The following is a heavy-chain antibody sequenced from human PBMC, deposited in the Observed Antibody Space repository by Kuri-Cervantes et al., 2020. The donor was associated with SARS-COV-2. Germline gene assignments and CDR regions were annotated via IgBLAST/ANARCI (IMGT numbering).Heavy chain of an antibody. Sequence: ASVKVSCKASGYTFTSYDINWVRQATGQGLEWMGWTNPNSGNAGYAQKFQGRVTITRNTSISTAHMELSSLRSEDTAVYYCARVGYDFWSGPNWFDPWGQGTLVTVSS. CDR1: GYTFTSYD. CDR2: TNPNSGNA. V-gene: IGHV1-8*03. CDR3: ARVGYDFWSGPNWFDP. D-gene: IGHD3-3*01. J-gene: IGHJ5*02.